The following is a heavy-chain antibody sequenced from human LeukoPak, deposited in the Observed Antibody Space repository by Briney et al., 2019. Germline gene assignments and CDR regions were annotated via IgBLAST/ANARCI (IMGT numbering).Heavy chain of an antibody. CDR2: ISSSSSYI. CDR3: ASAQGGSYPGDY. J-gene: IGHJ4*02. Sequence: GGSLRLSCAASGFTFSSYSMNWVRQAPGKGLEWVSSISSSSSYIYYADSVKGRFTISRGNAKNSLYLQMNSLRAEDTAVYYCASAQGGSYPGDYWGQGTLVTVSS. D-gene: IGHD1-26*01. V-gene: IGHV3-21*01. CDR1: GFTFSSYS.